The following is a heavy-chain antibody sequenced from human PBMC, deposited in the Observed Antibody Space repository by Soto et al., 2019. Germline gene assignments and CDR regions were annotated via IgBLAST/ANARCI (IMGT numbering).Heavy chain of an antibody. D-gene: IGHD2-2*01. CDR3: ARGLKYQVLTPYYFDY. V-gene: IGHV3-48*01. J-gene: IGHJ4*02. CDR2: ISSSSGAI. CDR1: GLTLSSYS. Sequence: VQLVESGGGLVQPGESLRLSCAASGLTLSSYSLNWVRQAPGKGLEWVSYISSSSGAIYYADSVKGRFTISRDNAKNSLYLQMNSLRAEDTAVYYCARGLKYQVLTPYYFDYWGQGALVTVSS.